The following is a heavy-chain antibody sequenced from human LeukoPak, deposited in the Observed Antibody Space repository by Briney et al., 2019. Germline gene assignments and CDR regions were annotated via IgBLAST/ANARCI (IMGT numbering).Heavy chain of an antibody. CDR3: AKTEQWLVTGFDY. V-gene: IGHV3-23*01. Sequence: GGSLRLSCAASGFSFSTYNMNWVRQAPGKGLEWISSISGSGDNTYYADSVKGRFTISRDNSKNTLYLQMNSLRAEDTAVYYCAKTEQWLVTGFDYWGQGTLVTVSS. CDR2: ISGSGDNT. D-gene: IGHD6-19*01. J-gene: IGHJ4*02. CDR1: GFSFSTYN.